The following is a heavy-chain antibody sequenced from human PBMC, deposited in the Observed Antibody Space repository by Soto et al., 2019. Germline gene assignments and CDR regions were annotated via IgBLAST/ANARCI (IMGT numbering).Heavy chain of an antibody. V-gene: IGHV3-23*01. CDR1: GFTFSSYA. CDR3: AKPLPYYYGSGSYYTNGMDV. CDR2: ISGSGGST. J-gene: IGHJ6*02. D-gene: IGHD3-10*01. Sequence: GGSLRLSCAASGFTFSSYAMSWVRQAPGKGLEWVSAISGSGGSTYYADSVKGRFTISRDNSKNRLYLQMNSLRAEDTAVYYCAKPLPYYYGSGSYYTNGMDVWGQGTTVTVSS.